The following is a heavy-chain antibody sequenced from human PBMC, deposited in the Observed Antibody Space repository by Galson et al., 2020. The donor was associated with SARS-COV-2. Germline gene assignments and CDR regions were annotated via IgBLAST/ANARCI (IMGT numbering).Heavy chain of an antibody. CDR2: ISGSGGST. V-gene: IGHV3-23*01. CDR1: GFTFSSYA. J-gene: IGHJ4*02. CDR3: AKQDTPVGLLWFGELSPDFDY. Sequence: GESLKISCAASGFTFSSYAMSWVRQARGKGLEWVSAISGSGGSTYYADSVKGRFTISRDNSKNTLYLQMNSLRAEDTAVYYCAKQDTPVGLLWFGELSPDFDYWGQGTLVTVSS. D-gene: IGHD3-10*01.